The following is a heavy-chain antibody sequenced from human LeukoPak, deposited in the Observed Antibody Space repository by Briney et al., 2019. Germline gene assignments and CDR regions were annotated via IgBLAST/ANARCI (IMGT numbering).Heavy chain of an antibody. Sequence: SETLSLTCTVSGGSISSYYWSWIRQPPGKGLEWIGYIYYSGSTNYNPSLKSRVTISVDTSKNQFSLKLSSVTAADTAVYYCARAETYYDFWSGYYHRYYFDYWGQGTLVTVSS. J-gene: IGHJ4*02. CDR2: IYYSGST. CDR3: ARAETYYDFWSGYYHRYYFDY. D-gene: IGHD3-3*01. CDR1: GGSISSYY. V-gene: IGHV4-59*12.